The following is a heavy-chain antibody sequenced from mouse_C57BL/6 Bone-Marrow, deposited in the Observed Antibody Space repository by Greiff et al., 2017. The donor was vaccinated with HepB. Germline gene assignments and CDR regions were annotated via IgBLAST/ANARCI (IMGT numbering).Heavy chain of an antibody. CDR1: GYTFTDYE. Sequence: VQLVESGAELVRPGASVTLSCKASGYTFTDYEMHWVKQTPVHGLEWIGAIDPETGGTAYNQKFKGKAILTADKSSSTAYMELRSLTSEDSAVYYCTRTTVVPWGQGTTLTVSS. CDR2: IDPETGGT. D-gene: IGHD1-1*01. V-gene: IGHV1-15*01. CDR3: TRTTVVP. J-gene: IGHJ2*01.